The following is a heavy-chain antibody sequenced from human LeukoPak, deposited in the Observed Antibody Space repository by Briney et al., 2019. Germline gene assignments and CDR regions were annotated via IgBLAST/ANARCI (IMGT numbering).Heavy chain of an antibody. J-gene: IGHJ6*03. CDR3: ARGAVDIGATINYYYYMDV. CDR1: GYTFTRYY. CDR2: INPTGGST. Sequence: ASVTVSCKPSGYTFTRYYMHWVRQAPRQGLEWMGIINPTGGSTSHAQKFQGRVTMTRDTSTCTVYMELSSLRSADTAVYYCARGAVDIGATINYYYYMDVWGKGTTVTVSS. V-gene: IGHV1-46*01. D-gene: IGHD5-12*01.